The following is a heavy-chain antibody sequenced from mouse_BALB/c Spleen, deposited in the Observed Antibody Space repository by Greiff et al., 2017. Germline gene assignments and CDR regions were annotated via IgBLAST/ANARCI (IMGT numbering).Heavy chain of an antibody. CDR3: ARNWGGYAMDY. Sequence: VQLLQSGPGLVQPSQCLSLTCTVSGFSFTSYGVHWVRQSPGKGLEWLGVIWSGGSTDYNAAFISRLSISKDNSKSQVFLKMNSLQADDTAIYYCARNWGGYAMDYWGQGTSGTVSA. V-gene: IGHV2-4-1*01. CDR1: GFSFTSYG. J-gene: IGHJ4*01. CDR2: IWSGGST.